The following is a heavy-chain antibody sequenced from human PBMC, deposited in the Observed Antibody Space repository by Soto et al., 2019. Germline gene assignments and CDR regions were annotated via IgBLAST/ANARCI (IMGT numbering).Heavy chain of an antibody. CDR3: ARAYITMVRGVPLAGGMDV. Sequence: QVQLQESGPGLVKPSGTLSLTCAVSGGSISSSNWWSWVRQPPGKGLEWIGEIYHSGSTNYNPSLKSRVTISVDKSKNQFSLKLSSVTAADTAVYYCARAYITMVRGVPLAGGMDVWGQGTTVTVSS. CDR1: GGSISSSNW. J-gene: IGHJ6*02. D-gene: IGHD3-10*01. V-gene: IGHV4-4*02. CDR2: IYHSGST.